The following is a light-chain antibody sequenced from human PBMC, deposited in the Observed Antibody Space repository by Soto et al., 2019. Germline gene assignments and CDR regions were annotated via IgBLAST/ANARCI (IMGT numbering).Light chain of an antibody. Sequence: DIQMTQSPSTLSASVGDRVTITCRASQSISSWLAWYQQKPGTAPKLLIYKASTLQSGVPSRFSGVGSGTKFPLTITSLDPGVPAIFFFQNFMDNGTFAQGTKG. CDR2: KAS. J-gene: IGKJ1*01. CDR1: QSISSW. V-gene: IGKV1-5*03. CDR3: QNFMDNGT.